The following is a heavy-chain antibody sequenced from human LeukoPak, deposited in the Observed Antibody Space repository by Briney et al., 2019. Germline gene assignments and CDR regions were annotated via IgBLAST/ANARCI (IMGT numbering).Heavy chain of an antibody. CDR2: IYYSGST. CDR1: GGSVSSYY. D-gene: IGHD6-19*01. Sequence: PSETLSLTCTVSGGSVSSYYWSWIRQPPGKGLEWIGYIYYSGSTNYNPSLKSRVTISVDTSKNQFSLKLSSVTAADTAVYYCARGGASGWYPYNWFDPWGQGTLVTVSS. CDR3: ARGGASGWYPYNWFDP. J-gene: IGHJ5*02. V-gene: IGHV4-59*02.